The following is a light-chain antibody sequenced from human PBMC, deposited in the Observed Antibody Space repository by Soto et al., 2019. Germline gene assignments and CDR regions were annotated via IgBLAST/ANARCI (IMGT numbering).Light chain of an antibody. CDR2: DAS. V-gene: IGKV3-11*01. CDR3: QQRSNWPPSWT. CDR1: QSVSSY. Sequence: EMVLTQSPATLSLSPGERATLSCRASQSVSSYLAWYQQKPGQAPRLLIYDASNRATGIPARFSGSGSGTDFTLTISSLEPEDFAVYDCQQRSNWPPSWTFGQGTKVEIK. J-gene: IGKJ1*01.